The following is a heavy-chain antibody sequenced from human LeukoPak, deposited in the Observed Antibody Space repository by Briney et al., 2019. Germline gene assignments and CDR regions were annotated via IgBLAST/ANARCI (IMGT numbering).Heavy chain of an antibody. CDR3: ARSWQQLVRGYGMDV. J-gene: IGHJ6*02. V-gene: IGHV3-48*01. Sequence: RAGGSLRLSCAASGFTFSSYSMTWVRQAPGKGLEWVSYISSSSSTIYYADSVKGRFTISRDNAKNSLYLQMNSLRAEDTAVYYCARSWQQLVRGYGMDVWGQGTTVTVSS. CDR1: GFTFSSYS. D-gene: IGHD6-13*01. CDR2: ISSSSSTI.